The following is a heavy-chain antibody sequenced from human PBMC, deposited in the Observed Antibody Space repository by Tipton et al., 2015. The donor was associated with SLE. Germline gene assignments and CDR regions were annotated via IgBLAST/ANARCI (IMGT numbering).Heavy chain of an antibody. D-gene: IGHD5-12*01. CDR1: GYSLSSGYY. J-gene: IGHJ6*02. Sequence: LRLSCAVSGYSLSSGYYWGCIRQPPGKGLGWIGIIYHSGYTYYNPSLKSRVTMSVDTSENQFSLKLASVTAADTAVYYCATLTRGYNGYDPAMDVWGQGTTVTVSS. CDR3: ATLTRGYNGYDPAMDV. V-gene: IGHV4-38-2*01. CDR2: IYHSGYT.